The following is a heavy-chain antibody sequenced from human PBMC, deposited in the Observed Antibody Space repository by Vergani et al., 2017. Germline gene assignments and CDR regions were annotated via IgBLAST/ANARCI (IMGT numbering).Heavy chain of an antibody. J-gene: IGHJ4*02. Sequence: QVQLVESGGGVVQPGRSLRLSCAASGFTFSSYGMHWVRQAPGKGLEWVAVISYDGSNKYYADSVKGRFTISRDNSKNTLYLQMNSLRAEDEAVYYCAKVGDYVWGSYREYYFDYWGQGTLVTVSS. D-gene: IGHD3-16*02. CDR2: ISYDGSNK. CDR1: GFTFSSYG. V-gene: IGHV3-30*18. CDR3: AKVGDYVWGSYREYYFDY.